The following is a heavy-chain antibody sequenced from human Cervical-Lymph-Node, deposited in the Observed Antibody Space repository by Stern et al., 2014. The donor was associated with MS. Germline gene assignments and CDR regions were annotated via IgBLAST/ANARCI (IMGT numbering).Heavy chain of an antibody. V-gene: IGHV1-69*01. J-gene: IGHJ3*01. CDR2: IIPLFATA. D-gene: IGHD6-19*01. CDR3: AKDGDLAVAGLDL. Sequence: QLVQSGAELKRPGSSVNVSCRASGGTFTNYAISWVRQSPRQGLQWIGGIIPLFATARYAQNFQGKVTITADESTNTVYMEMTNLRSEDTAIYYCAKDGDLAVAGLDLWGQGTMVTVSS. CDR1: GGTFTNYA.